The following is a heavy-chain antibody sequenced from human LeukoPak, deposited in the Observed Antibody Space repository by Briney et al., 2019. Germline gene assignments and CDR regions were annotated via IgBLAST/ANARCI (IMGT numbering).Heavy chain of an antibody. CDR2: IKQDGSEK. D-gene: IGHD2/OR15-2a*01. V-gene: IGHV3-7*05. J-gene: IGHJ6*02. CDR1: GFTFSTYA. CDR3: ASTTISPVGGMDV. Sequence: GGSLRLSCVASGFTFSTYAMSWVRQAPGKGLEWVANIKQDGSEKYYVDSVKGRFTISRDSAKNSLYLQVNSLRAEDTAVYYCASTTISPVGGMDVWGQGTTVTVSS.